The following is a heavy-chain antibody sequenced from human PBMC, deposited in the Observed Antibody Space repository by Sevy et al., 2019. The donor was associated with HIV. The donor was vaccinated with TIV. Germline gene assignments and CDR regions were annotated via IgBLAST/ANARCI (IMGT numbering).Heavy chain of an antibody. D-gene: IGHD6-19*01. V-gene: IGHV3-30-3*01. CDR1: GFTFSSYA. Sequence: GGSLRLSCAASGFTFSSYAMHWVRQAPGKGLEWVAVISYDGSNKYYADSVKGRFTISRDNSKNTLYLQMNSLRAEDTAVYYCAGADSSGWWGFDYWGQGTLVTVSS. CDR2: ISYDGSNK. J-gene: IGHJ4*02. CDR3: AGADSSGWWGFDY.